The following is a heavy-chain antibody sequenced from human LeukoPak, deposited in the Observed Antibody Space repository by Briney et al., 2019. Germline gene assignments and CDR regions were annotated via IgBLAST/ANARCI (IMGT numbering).Heavy chain of an antibody. CDR3: ARDAEVYDSSGYYLYYYGMDV. CDR2: ISYDGSNK. J-gene: IGHJ6*02. D-gene: IGHD3-22*01. Sequence: GGSLRLSCAASGFTFSSYAMHWVRQAPGKGLEWVAVISYDGSNKYYADSVKGRFTIFRDNSKNTLYLQMNSLRAEDTAVYYCARDAEVYDSSGYYLYYYGMDVWGQGTTVTVSS. V-gene: IGHV3-30*04. CDR1: GFTFSSYA.